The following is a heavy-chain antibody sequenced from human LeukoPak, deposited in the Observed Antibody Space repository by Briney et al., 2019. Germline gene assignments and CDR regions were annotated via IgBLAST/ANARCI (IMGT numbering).Heavy chain of an antibody. Sequence: GGSLRLSCAASGFTFSSYGMHWVRQAPGKGLEWVAVISYDGSNKYYADSVKGRFTISRDNSKNTLYLQMNSLRAEDTAVYYCAKDRVRFIHSCVDYWGQGTLVTVSS. CDR3: AKDRVRFIHSCVDY. J-gene: IGHJ4*02. V-gene: IGHV3-30*18. CDR1: GFTFSSYG. D-gene: IGHD2-15*01. CDR2: ISYDGSNK.